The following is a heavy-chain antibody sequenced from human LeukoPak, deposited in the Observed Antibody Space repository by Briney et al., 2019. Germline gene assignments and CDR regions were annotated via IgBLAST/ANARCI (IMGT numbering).Heavy chain of an antibody. D-gene: IGHD6-13*01. CDR3: ARDKKSTGYSRSDAFDI. CDR1: GFTFSDYY. CDR2: ISSSGSTI. V-gene: IGHV3-11*01. J-gene: IGHJ3*02. Sequence: PGGSLRLSCAASGFTFSDYYMSWIRQAPGKGLEWVSYISSSGSTIYYADSVKGRFTISRDNAKNSLYLQMNSLRAEDTAVYYCARDKKSTGYSRSDAFDIWGQGTMVTVSS.